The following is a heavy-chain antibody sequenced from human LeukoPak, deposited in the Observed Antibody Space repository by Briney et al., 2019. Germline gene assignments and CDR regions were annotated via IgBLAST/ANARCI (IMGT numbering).Heavy chain of an antibody. CDR2: INHSGST. D-gene: IGHD3-22*01. V-gene: IGHV4-38-2*02. CDR1: GYSISSGYY. Sequence: NASETLSLTCIVSGYSISSGYYWGWIRQPPGKGLEWIGSINHSGSTYYNPSLKSRVTISVDTSKNQFSLKLSSVTAADTALYYCARAYYYDRSGYYSGGAFDIWGQGTMVTVSS. J-gene: IGHJ3*02. CDR3: ARAYYYDRSGYYSGGAFDI.